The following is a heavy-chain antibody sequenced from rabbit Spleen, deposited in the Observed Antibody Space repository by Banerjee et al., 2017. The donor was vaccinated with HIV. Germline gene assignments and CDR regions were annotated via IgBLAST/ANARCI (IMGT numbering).Heavy chain of an antibody. D-gene: IGHD1-1*01. CDR1: GFSFSSSYW. J-gene: IGHJ3*01. V-gene: IGHV1S45*01. CDR3: ARDTSSSFSSYGMDL. Sequence: QEQLVESGGDLVKPEGSLTLTCTASGFSFSSSYWICWVRQAPGKGLEWIVCIDTGSSGFTYYASWAKGRFTISKTSSTTVTLQMTSLTAADTATYFCARDTSSSFSSYGMDLWGQGTLVTVS. CDR2: IDTGSSGFT.